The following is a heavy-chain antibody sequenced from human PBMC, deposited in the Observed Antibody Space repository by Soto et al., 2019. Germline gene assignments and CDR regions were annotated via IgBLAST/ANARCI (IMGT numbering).Heavy chain of an antibody. V-gene: IGHV1-69*19. Sequence: QVQLVQSGAELKKPGSSVKVSCQSSGGTFNTYAMNWVRQAPGQGPEWMGDISPMFGAANYAPKFQGRVIITADESTGTSYMQLSSWTSEDTALYFCAREVQVHTPAFVYWGQGTLVTVSS. CDR2: ISPMFGAA. CDR3: AREVQVHTPAFVY. J-gene: IGHJ4*02. D-gene: IGHD3-10*01. CDR1: GGTFNTYA.